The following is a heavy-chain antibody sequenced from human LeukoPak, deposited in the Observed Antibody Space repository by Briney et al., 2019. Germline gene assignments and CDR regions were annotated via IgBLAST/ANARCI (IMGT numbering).Heavy chain of an antibody. CDR1: GFTFSSYW. V-gene: IGHV3-7*01. CDR2: IRQDGIDK. D-gene: IGHD3-10*01. J-gene: IGHJ4*02. Sequence: GGSLRLSCAASGFTFSSYWMTWVRQAPGKGLEWVANIRQDGIDKYYVDSVKGRFTISRDNAKNSLYLQMNSLRTEDTAVYYCASHPGDYWFGYLQLWGQGTLVTVSS. CDR3: ASHPGDYWFGYLQL.